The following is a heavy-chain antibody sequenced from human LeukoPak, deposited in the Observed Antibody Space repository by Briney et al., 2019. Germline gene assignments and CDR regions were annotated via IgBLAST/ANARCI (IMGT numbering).Heavy chain of an antibody. V-gene: IGHV1-18*01. CDR1: GYTFTSYG. CDR3: ATIIAAAGTF. J-gene: IGHJ4*02. D-gene: IGHD6-13*01. Sequence: ASVKVSCKASGYTFTSYGISWVRQAPGQGLEWMGWISAYNGNTNYAQKLQGRVTLTTDTSTSTAYMELRSLRSDDTAAYYCATIIAAAGTFGGQGTLATVSS. CDR2: ISAYNGNT.